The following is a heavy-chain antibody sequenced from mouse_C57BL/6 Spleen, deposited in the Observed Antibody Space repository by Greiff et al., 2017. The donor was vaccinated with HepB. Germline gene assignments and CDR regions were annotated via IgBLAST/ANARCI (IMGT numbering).Heavy chain of an antibody. Sequence: EVQVVESGGGLVQPGGSLSLSCAASGFTFTDYYMSWVRQPPGKALEWLGFIRNKANGYTTEYSASVKGRFTISRDNSQSILYLQMNALRAEDSATYYCARGAIYYGNYWFAYWGQGTLVTVSA. CDR3: ARGAIYYGNYWFAY. CDR2: IRNKANGYTT. CDR1: GFTFTDYY. V-gene: IGHV7-3*01. D-gene: IGHD2-1*01. J-gene: IGHJ3*01.